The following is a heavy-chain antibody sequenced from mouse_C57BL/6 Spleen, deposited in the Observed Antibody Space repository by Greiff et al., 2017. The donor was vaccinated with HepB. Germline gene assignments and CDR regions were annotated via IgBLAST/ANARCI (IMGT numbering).Heavy chain of an antibody. D-gene: IGHD2-5*01. CDR2: ISSCGSYT. V-gene: IGHV5-6*01. CDR1: GFTFSSYG. CDR3: ATYYSNLGNYFDY. Sequence: EVQLVESGGDLVKPGGSLKLSCAASGFTFSSYGMSWVRQTPDKRLEWVATISSCGSYTYYPDSVKGRFTISRDNAKNTLYLQMSSLKSEDTAMYYCATYYSNLGNYFDYWGQGTTLTVSS. J-gene: IGHJ2*01.